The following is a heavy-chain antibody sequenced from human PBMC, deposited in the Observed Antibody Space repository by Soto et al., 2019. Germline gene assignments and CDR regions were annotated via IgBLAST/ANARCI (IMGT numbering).Heavy chain of an antibody. CDR3: ARGHYYDSSGYYPTNPNFDY. J-gene: IGHJ4*02. V-gene: IGHV1-2*04. Sequence: ASVKVSCKASGYTFTSYYMHWVRQAPGQGLEWMGWINPNSGGTNYAQKFQGWVTMTRDTSISTAYMELSRLRSDDTAVYYCARGHYYDSSGYYPTNPNFDYWGQGTLVTVSS. CDR1: GYTFTSYY. D-gene: IGHD3-22*01. CDR2: INPNSGGT.